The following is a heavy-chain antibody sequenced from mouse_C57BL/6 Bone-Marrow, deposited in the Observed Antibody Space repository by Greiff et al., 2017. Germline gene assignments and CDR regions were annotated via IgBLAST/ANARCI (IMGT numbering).Heavy chain of an antibody. CDR1: GYTFTSYG. CDR3: ARWGLPIYSNVYYAVDY. J-gene: IGHJ4*01. CDR2: IYPRSGNT. Sequence: VQLQQSGAELARPGASVKLSCKASGYTFTSYGISWVKQRTGQGLEWIGEIYPRSGNTYYNEKFKGKATLTADKSSSTAYMELRSLTSEDSAVYFCARWGLPIYSNVYYAVDYGGQGTAVTVSA. D-gene: IGHD2-5*01. V-gene: IGHV1-81*01.